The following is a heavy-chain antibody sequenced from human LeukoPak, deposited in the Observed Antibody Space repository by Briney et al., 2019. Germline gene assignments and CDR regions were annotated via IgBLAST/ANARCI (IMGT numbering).Heavy chain of an antibody. J-gene: IGHJ4*02. CDR2: INWNGCST. V-gene: IGHV3-20*01. CDR3: ARDFPYCSGGSCPSDY. Sequence: GGSLRLSCAASGFTFDDYGMSWVRQAPGKGLEWVSGINWNGCSTGYADSVKGRFTISRDNAKNSLYLQMNSLRAEDTALYHCARDFPYCSGGSCPSDYWGQGTLVTVSS. CDR1: GFTFDDYG. D-gene: IGHD2-15*01.